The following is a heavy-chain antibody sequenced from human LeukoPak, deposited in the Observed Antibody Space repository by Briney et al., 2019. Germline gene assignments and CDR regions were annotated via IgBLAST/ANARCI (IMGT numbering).Heavy chain of an antibody. Sequence: ASVTVSCTASGYTFTSYGISWVRQAPGQGLEWMGWISAYNDNTNYAQKLQGRVTMTTDTSTSTAYMELRSLRSDDTAVYYCARDRGYYYDSSGYYYWGQGTPVTVSS. CDR3: ARDRGYYYDSSGYYY. D-gene: IGHD3-22*01. V-gene: IGHV1-18*01. CDR2: ISAYNDNT. J-gene: IGHJ4*02. CDR1: GYTFTSYG.